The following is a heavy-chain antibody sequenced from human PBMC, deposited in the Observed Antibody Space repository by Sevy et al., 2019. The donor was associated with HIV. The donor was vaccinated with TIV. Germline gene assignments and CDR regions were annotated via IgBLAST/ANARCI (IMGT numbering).Heavy chain of an antibody. CDR1: GGSISSSSYY. Sequence: SETLSLTCTVSGGSISSSSYYWGWIRQPPGKGLEWIGNTNYSGSTYYNPSLKSRVTISVDTSKNQFSLKLSSVTAADTAVYYCARLGRGEILYYFDYWGQGTLVTVSS. D-gene: IGHD3-10*01. CDR3: ARLGRGEILYYFDY. V-gene: IGHV4-39*01. CDR2: TNYSGST. J-gene: IGHJ4*02.